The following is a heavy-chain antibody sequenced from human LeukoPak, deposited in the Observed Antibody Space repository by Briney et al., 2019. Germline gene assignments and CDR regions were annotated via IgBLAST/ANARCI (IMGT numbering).Heavy chain of an antibody. Sequence: ASVKVSCKASGYTFTSYYMHWVRQAPGQGLEWMGIINPSGGSTSYAQKFQGRVTMTRDMSTSTVYMELSSLGSEDTAVYYCARGRDGYNYYYYYYYMDVWGKGTTVTVSS. V-gene: IGHV1-46*01. CDR1: GYTFTSYY. J-gene: IGHJ6*03. CDR3: ARGRDGYNYYYYYYYMDV. D-gene: IGHD5-24*01. CDR2: INPSGGST.